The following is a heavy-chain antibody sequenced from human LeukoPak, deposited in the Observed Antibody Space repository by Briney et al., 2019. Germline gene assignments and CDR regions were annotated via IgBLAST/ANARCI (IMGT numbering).Heavy chain of an antibody. Sequence: ASVKVSCKASGYTFTSYGISWVRQAPGQGLEWMGRIIPILGIANYAQKFQGRVTITADKSTSTAYMELSSLRSEDTAVYYCARTPYSGSYYEGSFDYWGQGTLVTVSS. CDR2: IIPILGIA. J-gene: IGHJ4*02. CDR3: ARTPYSGSYYEGSFDY. V-gene: IGHV1-69*04. D-gene: IGHD1-26*01. CDR1: GYTFTSYG.